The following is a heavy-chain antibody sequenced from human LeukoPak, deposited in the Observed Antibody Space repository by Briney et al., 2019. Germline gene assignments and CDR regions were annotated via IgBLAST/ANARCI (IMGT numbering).Heavy chain of an antibody. CDR2: IIPILGIA. Sequence: ATVKVSCKASGGSFSSDTISWVRQAPGQGLEWMGRIIPILGIANYAQKFQGRVTITADKSTSTAYMELSSLRSEDTAVYYCATGGCTNGVCFDAFDIWGQGTMVTVSS. D-gene: IGHD2-8*01. V-gene: IGHV1-69*02. CDR1: GGSFSSDT. CDR3: ATGGCTNGVCFDAFDI. J-gene: IGHJ3*02.